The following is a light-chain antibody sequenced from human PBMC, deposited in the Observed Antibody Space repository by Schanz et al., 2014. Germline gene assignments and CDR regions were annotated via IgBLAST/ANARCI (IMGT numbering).Light chain of an antibody. CDR2: EGS. CDR3: SSFTSSSTWV. CDR1: SSDVGSYNL. J-gene: IGLJ3*02. V-gene: IGLV2-14*02. Sequence: QSALTQPASVSGSPGQSITISCTGTSSDVGSYNLVSWYQQYPGKAPKLIIYEGSKRPSGVSHRFSGSKSGNTASLTISGLQAEDEADYYCSSFTSSSTWVFGGGTKLTVL.